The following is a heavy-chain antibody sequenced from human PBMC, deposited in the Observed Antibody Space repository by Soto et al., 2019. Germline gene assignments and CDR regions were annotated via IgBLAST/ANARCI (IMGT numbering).Heavy chain of an antibody. Sequence: QVQLVQSGAEVKKPGASVKVSCKASGYTFTSYDINWVRQATGQGLEWMGWMNPNSGNTGYAQKFQGRVTMARSNGISTAYVELRRRRSEHTAVYYCARVDRQPDRSYRYVRLGDFDIWRQGTRVTVSS. J-gene: IGHJ3*02. V-gene: IGHV1-8*01. CDR2: MNPNSGNT. D-gene: IGHD3-16*02. CDR3: ARVDRQPDRSYRYVRLGDFDI. CDR1: GYTFTSYD.